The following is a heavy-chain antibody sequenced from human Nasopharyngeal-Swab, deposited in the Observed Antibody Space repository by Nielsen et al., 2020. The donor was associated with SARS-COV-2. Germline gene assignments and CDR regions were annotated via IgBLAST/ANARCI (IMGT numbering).Heavy chain of an antibody. D-gene: IGHD1-26*01. CDR2: IYYSGST. J-gene: IGHJ4*02. V-gene: IGHV4-59*12. CDR3: ARDSGSYYGESYFDY. CDR1: GGSISSYY. Sequence: SETLSLTCTVSGGSISSYYWSWIQQPPGKGLEWIGYIYYSGSTNYNPSLKSRVTISVDTSKNQFSLKLSSVTAADTAVYYCARDSGSYYGESYFDYWGQGTLVTVSS.